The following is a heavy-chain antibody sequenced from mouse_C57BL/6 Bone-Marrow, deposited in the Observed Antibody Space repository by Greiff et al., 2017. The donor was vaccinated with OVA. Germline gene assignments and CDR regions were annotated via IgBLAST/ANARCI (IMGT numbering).Heavy chain of an antibody. CDR2: ISYDGSN. CDR1: GYSITSGYY. J-gene: IGHJ2*01. V-gene: IGHV3-6*01. CDR3: ARGADYYGSSLDY. D-gene: IGHD1-1*01. Sequence: EVQLQESGPGLVKPSQSLSLTCSVTGYSITSGYYWTWIRQFPGNKLEWMGYISYDGSNNYNPSLKNLISITRDTSKNQFFLKLNSGTTEDTATYYCARGADYYGSSLDYWGQGTTLTVAS.